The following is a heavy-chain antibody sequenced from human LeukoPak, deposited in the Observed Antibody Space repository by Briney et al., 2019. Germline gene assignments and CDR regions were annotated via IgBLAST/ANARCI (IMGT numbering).Heavy chain of an antibody. D-gene: IGHD2-15*01. V-gene: IGHV4-38-2*02. CDR1: GYSISSGYY. CDR2: IYHSGST. CDR3: ARDSQSVVAADY. Sequence: SETLSLTCAVSGYSISSGYYWGWIRQPPGKGLEWIGSIYHSGSTYYNPSLKSRVTISVDTSKNQFSLKVSSVTAAGTAVYYCARDSQSVVAADYWGQGTLVTVSS. J-gene: IGHJ4*02.